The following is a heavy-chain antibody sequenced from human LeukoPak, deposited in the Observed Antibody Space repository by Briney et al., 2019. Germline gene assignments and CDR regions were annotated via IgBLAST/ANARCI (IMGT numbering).Heavy chain of an antibody. Sequence: SETLSLTCTVSGYSISSGYYWGWIRQPPGKGLEWIGSIYHSGNTYYNPSLKSRVTISVDTSKNQFSLKLSSVTAADTAVYYCARGRCSSTSCYFNYYMDVWGKGTTVTISS. D-gene: IGHD2-2*01. CDR3: ARGRCSSTSCYFNYYMDV. V-gene: IGHV4-38-2*02. J-gene: IGHJ6*03. CDR2: IYHSGNT. CDR1: GYSISSGYY.